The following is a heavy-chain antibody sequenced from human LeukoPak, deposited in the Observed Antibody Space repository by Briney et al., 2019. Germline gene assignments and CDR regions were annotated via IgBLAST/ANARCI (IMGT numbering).Heavy chain of an antibody. CDR2: VSANGGST. Sequence: GESLRLSCATSGFTFSNYAMNWVRQAPGKGLEWVSGVSANGGSTYYADSVKDRFTISRDNSKNMLYLQMNSLRDEDTAVYYCAKGLGISRYGPDYWGQGTLVTVSS. CDR1: GFTFSNYA. D-gene: IGHD7-27*01. CDR3: AKGLGISRYGPDY. J-gene: IGHJ4*02. V-gene: IGHV3-23*01.